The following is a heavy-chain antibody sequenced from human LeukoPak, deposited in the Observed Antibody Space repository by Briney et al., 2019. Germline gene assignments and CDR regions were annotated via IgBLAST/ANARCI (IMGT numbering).Heavy chain of an antibody. V-gene: IGHV1-69*13. D-gene: IGHD3-9*01. Sequence: ASVNVSCKASGGTFSGYAISWVRQAPGQGLEWMGGIIPIFGTANYAQKFQGRVTITADESTSTAYMELSSLRSEDTAVYYCARTKADRHYDILTSIDYWGQGTLVTVSS. CDR3: ARTKADRHYDILTSIDY. J-gene: IGHJ4*02. CDR2: IIPIFGTA. CDR1: GGTFSGYA.